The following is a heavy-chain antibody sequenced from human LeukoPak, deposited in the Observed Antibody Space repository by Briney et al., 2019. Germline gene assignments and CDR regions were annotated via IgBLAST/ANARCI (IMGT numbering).Heavy chain of an antibody. D-gene: IGHD4-23*01. CDR3: ARVRGGNDY. CDR1: GFTFDDYA. V-gene: IGHV3-43D*03. CDR2: ISWDGGST. Sequence: GGSLRLSCAASGFTFDDYAMHWVRQAPGKGLEWVSLISWDGGSTYYADSVKGRFTISRDNSKNSLYLQMNSLRAEDTAVYYCARVRGGNDYWGQGTLVTVSS. J-gene: IGHJ4*02.